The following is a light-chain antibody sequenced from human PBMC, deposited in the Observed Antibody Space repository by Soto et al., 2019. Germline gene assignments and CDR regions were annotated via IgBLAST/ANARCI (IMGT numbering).Light chain of an antibody. J-gene: IGLJ1*01. V-gene: IGLV2-14*01. CDR1: SSDVGGYNF. CDR3: YSYRGYYTPV. CDR2: EVS. Sequence: QSVLTQPASVSGSPGQSITISCTGTSSDVGGYNFVSWYQQHPGRAPKLLIYEVSRRPSGVSNRFSGSKSGDTASLTISGLQAEGEADYYCYSYRGYYTPVFGNGTKVTVL.